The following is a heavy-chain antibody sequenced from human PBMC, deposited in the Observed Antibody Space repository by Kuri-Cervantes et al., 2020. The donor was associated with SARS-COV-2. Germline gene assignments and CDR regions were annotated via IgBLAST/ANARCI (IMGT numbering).Heavy chain of an antibody. CDR2: ISYDGSNK. J-gene: IGHJ3*02. D-gene: IGHD3-10*01. V-gene: IGHV3-30*03. Sequence: GGSLRLSCAASGFTFTSHAMHWVRQAPGKGLEWVALISYDGSNKFYADSVKGRFTISRDNSKNTLYLQMNSLRAEDTAVYYCAREGAGVDAFDIWGQGTMVTVSS. CDR1: GFTFTSHA. CDR3: AREGAGVDAFDI.